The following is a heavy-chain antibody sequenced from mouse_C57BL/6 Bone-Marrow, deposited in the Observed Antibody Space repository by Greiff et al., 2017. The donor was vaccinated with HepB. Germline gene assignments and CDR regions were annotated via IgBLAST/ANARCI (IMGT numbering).Heavy chain of an antibody. Sequence: EVKLVESGAELVRPGASVKLSCTASGFNIKDDYMHWVKQRPEQGLEWIGWIDPENGDTEYASKFQGKATITADTSSNTAYLQLSSLTSEDTAVYYCTIDGNLRNYFDYWGQGTTLTVSS. CDR3: TIDGNLRNYFDY. D-gene: IGHD2-1*01. J-gene: IGHJ2*01. CDR1: GFNIKDDY. V-gene: IGHV14-4*01. CDR2: IDPENGDT.